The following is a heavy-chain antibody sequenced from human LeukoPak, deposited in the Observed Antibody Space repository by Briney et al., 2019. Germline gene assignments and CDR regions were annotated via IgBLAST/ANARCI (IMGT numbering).Heavy chain of an antibody. CDR3: ATEGRSTTPGY. CDR2: ISSGGGAT. J-gene: IGHJ4*02. V-gene: IGHV3-23*01. D-gene: IGHD6-13*01. CDR1: GFTFSSYA. Sequence: GGSLRLSCAASGFTFSSYAMTWVRQAPGKGLEWVSAISSGGGATYYADSVKRRFTISRDNSKMTLFLQMNSLRAEDTSVYYCATEGRSTTPGYWGQGTLVIVSS.